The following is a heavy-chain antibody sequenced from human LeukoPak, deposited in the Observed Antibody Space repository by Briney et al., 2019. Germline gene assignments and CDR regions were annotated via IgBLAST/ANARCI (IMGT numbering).Heavy chain of an antibody. D-gene: IGHD6-19*01. CDR3: ARDTELAVSGTFALHPKFDY. Sequence: GASVKVSCKASGYTFTGYYMHWVRQAPGQGLEWMGWINPNSGGTNYAQRFQGRVTMTRDTSISTAYMELSRLRSDDTAVYYCARDTELAVSGTFALHPKFDYWGQGTLATVSS. CDR2: INPNSGGT. CDR1: GYTFTGYY. J-gene: IGHJ4*02. V-gene: IGHV1-2*02.